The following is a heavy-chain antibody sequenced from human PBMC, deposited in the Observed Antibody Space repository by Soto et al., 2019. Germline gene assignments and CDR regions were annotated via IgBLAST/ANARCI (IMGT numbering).Heavy chain of an antibody. J-gene: IGHJ6*03. D-gene: IGHD3-16*01. CDR1: GFTFSNYA. V-gene: IGHV3-23*01. CDR3: GKGSDYVLKGSPSRKVQSYYDYMDV. Sequence: EVQLLESGGALVQPGGSLRLSCAASGFTFSNYAMSWVRQAPGKGLEWVSGITGGGDNKDYADSVKGRFTISRDNSKNTLYLQMNSLRGEETAVYYCGKGSDYVLKGSPSRKVQSYYDYMDVWGKGTLVTVSS. CDR2: ITGGGDNK.